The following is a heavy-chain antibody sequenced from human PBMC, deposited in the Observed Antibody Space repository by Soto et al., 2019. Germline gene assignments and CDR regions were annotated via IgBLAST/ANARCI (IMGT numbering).Heavy chain of an antibody. D-gene: IGHD2-15*01. CDR1: GLTFSASA. J-gene: IGHJ4*02. CDR2: IRNKVDSYRT. Sequence: EVQLVESGGGLVQPGGSLKLSCAASGLTFSASAMHWVRQAPGKGLEWVGRIRNKVDSYRTVYAAPVNGRFTISRDDSQNMADLQTNRQPTEYAAVYYCCRHGGRGGPCDCGGQGPRVTVS. CDR3: CRHGGRGGPCDC. V-gene: IGHV3-73*02.